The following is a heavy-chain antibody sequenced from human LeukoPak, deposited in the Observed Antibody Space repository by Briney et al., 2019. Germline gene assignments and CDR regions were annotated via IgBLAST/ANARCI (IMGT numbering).Heavy chain of an antibody. CDR3: ARVTGRYIFDY. V-gene: IGHV4-39*07. CDR1: GVSISSGSNY. Sequence: SETLSLTCSVSGVSISSGSNYWGWIRQPPEKGLEWIGEINHSGSTYYNPSLKSRVTISVDTSENQFSLKLSSETAADTAVYYCARVTGRYIFDYWGQGTLVTVSS. J-gene: IGHJ4*02. CDR2: INHSGST. D-gene: IGHD3-16*02.